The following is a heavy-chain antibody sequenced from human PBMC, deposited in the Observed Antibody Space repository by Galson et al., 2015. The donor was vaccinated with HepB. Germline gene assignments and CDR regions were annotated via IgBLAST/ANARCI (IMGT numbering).Heavy chain of an antibody. V-gene: IGHV1-18*01. CDR3: ARGDWGWGGFED. CDR1: GYTFTNYG. CDR2: ISAYNGNT. J-gene: IGHJ4*02. D-gene: IGHD7-27*01. Sequence: SVKVSCKASGYTFTNYGISWVRQAPGQGLQWMGWISAYNGNTHYAQKLQGRVTMTTDTSTSTAYMELRSLRSDDTAVYYCARGDWGWGGFEDWGQGTLVTVSS.